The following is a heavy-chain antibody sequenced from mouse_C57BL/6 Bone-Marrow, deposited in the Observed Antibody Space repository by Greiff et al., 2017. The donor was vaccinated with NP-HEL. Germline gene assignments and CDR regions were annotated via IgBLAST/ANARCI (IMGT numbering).Heavy chain of an antibody. V-gene: IGHV1-69*01. Sequence: VQLQQSGAELVMPGASVMLSCKASGYTFTSYWMHWVKQRPGQGLEWIGEIDPSDSYTNYNQKFKGKSTLTVDKSSSTAYMQLSSLTSEDSAVYYCAREGYYGSSYWFAYWGQGTLVTVSA. CDR2: IDPSDSYT. J-gene: IGHJ3*01. CDR3: AREGYYGSSYWFAY. CDR1: GYTFTSYW. D-gene: IGHD1-1*01.